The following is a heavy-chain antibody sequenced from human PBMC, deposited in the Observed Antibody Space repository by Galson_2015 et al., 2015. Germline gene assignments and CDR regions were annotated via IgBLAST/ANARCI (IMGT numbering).Heavy chain of an antibody. CDR1: GFTFSSYA. CDR2: ISYDGSNK. D-gene: IGHD2-2*01. V-gene: IGHV3-30-3*01. CDR3: ARSYCSSASCHFDY. Sequence: SLRLSCAASGFTFSSYAMHWVRQAPGKGLEWVAVISYDGSNKYYADSVKGRFTISRDNSKNTLYLQMNSLRAEDTAVYYCARSYCSSASCHFDYWGQGTLVTVSS. J-gene: IGHJ4*02.